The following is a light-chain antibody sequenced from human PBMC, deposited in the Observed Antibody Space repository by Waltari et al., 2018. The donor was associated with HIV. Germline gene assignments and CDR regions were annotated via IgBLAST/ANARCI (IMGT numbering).Light chain of an antibody. CDR3: QQYYSLPLT. Sequence: DIVITQSPVSMAGAPGGRAPFNCKSTQSLLYNSNNKNYLSWYQQKSGQPTKLLIYWASNRESGVPDRFRGSGSGTDFTLTINNLQAEDVAIYYCQQYYSLPLTFGGGTRVEIK. J-gene: IGKJ4*01. CDR2: WAS. V-gene: IGKV4-1*01. CDR1: QSLLYNSNNKNY.